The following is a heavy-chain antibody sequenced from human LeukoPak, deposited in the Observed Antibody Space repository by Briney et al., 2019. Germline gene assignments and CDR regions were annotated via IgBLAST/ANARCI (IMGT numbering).Heavy chain of an antibody. Sequence: GGSLRLSCAASGFIFSNQWMHWVRQAPGKGLVWVSRSKADGSSTTYADSVKGRFTISRDNAKDTLYLQMNSLTAEDTAVYYCARSDWFDPWGQGTLVTVSS. CDR3: ARSDWFDP. CDR2: SKADGSST. V-gene: IGHV3-74*01. J-gene: IGHJ5*02. CDR1: GFIFSNQW.